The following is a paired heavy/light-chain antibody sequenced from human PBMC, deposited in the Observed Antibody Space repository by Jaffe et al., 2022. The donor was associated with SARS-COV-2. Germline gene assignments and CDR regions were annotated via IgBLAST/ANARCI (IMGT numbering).Light chain of an antibody. J-gene: IGLJ2*01. V-gene: IGLV6-57*02. Sequence: NFMLTQPHSVSESPGKTVTISCTGSSGSIASNYVQWYQQRPGSAPTTVIYEDNQRPSGVPDRFSGSIDSSSNSASLTISGLKTEDEADYYCQSYDSSNVIFGGGTKLTVL. CDR1: SGSIASNY. CDR3: QSYDSSNVI. CDR2: EDN.
Heavy chain of an antibody. J-gene: IGHJ4*02. CDR1: GYTFTSYG. V-gene: IGHV1-18*01. CDR3: ARLAGYYDILTGYYRTYYYDY. CDR2: ISTYNGNA. Sequence: QVQLVQSGPEVKKPGASVKVSCKTFGYTFTSYGMSWVRQAPGQGLEWMGWISTYNGNANYAQKIQGRVTMTTDTSTSTANMELRSLRSDDTAVYYCARLAGYYDILTGYYRTYYYDYWGQGTLVTVSS. D-gene: IGHD3-9*01.